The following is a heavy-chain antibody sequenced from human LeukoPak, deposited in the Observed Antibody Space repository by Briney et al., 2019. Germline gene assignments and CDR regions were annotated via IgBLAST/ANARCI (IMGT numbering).Heavy chain of an antibody. Sequence: PSETLSLTCTVSGGSISSNNYYWGWIRQPPGKGLEWIGSIYYSGSTYYNPSLKSRATISVDTSKNQFSLKLSSVTAADTAVYYCARDMNYCSSTSCYSYFDHWGQGTLVTVSS. CDR2: IYYSGST. J-gene: IGHJ4*02. CDR3: ARDMNYCSSTSCYSYFDH. V-gene: IGHV4-39*07. CDR1: GGSISSNNYY. D-gene: IGHD2-2*02.